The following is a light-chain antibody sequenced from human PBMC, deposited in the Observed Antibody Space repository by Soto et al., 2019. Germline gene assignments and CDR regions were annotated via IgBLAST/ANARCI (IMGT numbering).Light chain of an antibody. V-gene: IGKV1-39*01. Sequence: DIQMTQSPSSLSASVGDRVTITCRASQYITTFLNWYQQKPGKAPSVLISAASNVQSGVPSRFSGSGSGTDFTLTINSLQPEDFATYYCQQSYSTPLTFGGGTKVDNK. J-gene: IGKJ4*01. CDR2: AAS. CDR1: QYITTF. CDR3: QQSYSTPLT.